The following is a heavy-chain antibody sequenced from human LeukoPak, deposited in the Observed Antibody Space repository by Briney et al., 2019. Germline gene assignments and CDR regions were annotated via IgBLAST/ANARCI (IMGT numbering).Heavy chain of an antibody. CDR1: GFTFSSYT. V-gene: IGHV3-21*01. J-gene: IGHJ3*02. Sequence: GGSLRLSCAASGFTFSSYTMTWVRQAPGKGLEWVSSISSSSSYIYYADSVKGRFTISRDNAKNSLYLQMNSLRAVDTAVYYCARVSPDAFDIWGQGTMVTVSS. CDR2: ISSSSSYI. CDR3: ARVSPDAFDI.